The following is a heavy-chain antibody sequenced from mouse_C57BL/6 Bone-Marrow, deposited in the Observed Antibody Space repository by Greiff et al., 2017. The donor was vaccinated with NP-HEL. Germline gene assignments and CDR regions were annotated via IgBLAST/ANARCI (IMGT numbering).Heavy chain of an antibody. D-gene: IGHD2-4*01. CDR2: ISYSGST. CDR1: GYSITSDY. J-gene: IGHJ1*03. CDR3: ARSGDYDYDVRGYFDV. Sequence: EVQLQESGPGLAKPSQTLSLTCSVTGYSITSDYWNWIRKFPGNKLEYMGYISYSGSTYYNPSLKSRISITRDTSKNQYYLQLNAVTTEDTATYYCARSGDYDYDVRGYFDVWGTGTTVTVSS. V-gene: IGHV3-8*01.